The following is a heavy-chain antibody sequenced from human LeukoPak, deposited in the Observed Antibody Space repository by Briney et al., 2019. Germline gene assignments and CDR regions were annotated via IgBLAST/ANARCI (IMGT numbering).Heavy chain of an antibody. J-gene: IGHJ6*03. CDR1: GYTLTGYY. CDR3: ARGAALDTLDYYYYMDV. Sequence: ASVKVSCKASGYTLTGYYMHWVRQAPGQGLEWLGWMNPNSGGTDFAQKFQGRVTMTRDTSISTAYMELSRLRSDDTAVYYCARGAALDTLDYYYYMDVWGIGTTVTV. CDR2: MNPNSGGT. D-gene: IGHD3-9*01. V-gene: IGHV1-2*02.